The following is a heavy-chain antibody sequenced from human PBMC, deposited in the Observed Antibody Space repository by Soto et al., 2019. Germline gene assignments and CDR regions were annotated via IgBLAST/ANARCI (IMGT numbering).Heavy chain of an antibody. CDR3: ARDHVLGDYYYGMDV. V-gene: IGHV1-69*13. J-gene: IGHJ6*02. Sequence: VKVSCKASGGTFSSYAISWVRQAPGQGLEWMGGIIPIFGTANYAQKFQGRVTITADESTSTAYMELSSLRSEDTAVYYCARDHVLGDYYYGMDVWGQGTTVTVSS. CDR1: GGTFSSYA. CDR2: IIPIFGTA.